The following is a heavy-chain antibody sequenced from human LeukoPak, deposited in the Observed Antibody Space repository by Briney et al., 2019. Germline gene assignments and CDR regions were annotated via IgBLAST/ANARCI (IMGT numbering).Heavy chain of an antibody. J-gene: IGHJ5*02. Sequence: SVKVSCKASGGTFSSYAISWVRQAPGQGLEWMGRIIPILGIANYAQKFQGRVTITADKSTSTAYMELSSLRSEDTAVYYCARLTVTYSSGGKDPWGQGTLVTVSS. CDR2: IIPILGIA. D-gene: IGHD6-19*01. CDR3: ARLTVTYSSGGKDP. V-gene: IGHV1-69*04. CDR1: GGTFSSYA.